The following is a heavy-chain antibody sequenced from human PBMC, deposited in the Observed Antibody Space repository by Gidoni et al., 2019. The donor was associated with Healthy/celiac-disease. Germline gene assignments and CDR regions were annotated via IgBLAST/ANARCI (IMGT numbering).Heavy chain of an antibody. D-gene: IGHD6-19*01. V-gene: IGHV3-33*01. CDR3: AREALEQWLVDYYYYGMDV. J-gene: IGHJ6*02. CDR1: GFTFSSYG. CDR2: IWYDGSNK. Sequence: QVQLVESGGGVVQPGRSLRLSCAASGFTFSSYGMHWVRQAPGKGLEWVAVIWYDGSNKYYADSVKGRFTISRDNSKNTLYLQMNSLRAEDTAVYYCAREALEQWLVDYYYYGMDVWGQGTTVTVSS.